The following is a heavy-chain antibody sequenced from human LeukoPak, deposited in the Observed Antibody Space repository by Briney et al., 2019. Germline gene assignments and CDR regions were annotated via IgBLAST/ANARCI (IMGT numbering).Heavy chain of an antibody. V-gene: IGHV1-2*02. Sequence: EASVKVSCKASGYTFTGYYMHWVRQAPGQGLEWMGWINPNSGGTNYAQKFQGRVTMTRDTSISTAYMELSRLRSDDTAVYYCARELSDDLWSGYYYQYFDYWGQGTLVTVSS. CDR3: ARELSDDLWSGYYYQYFDY. J-gene: IGHJ4*02. CDR2: INPNSGGT. CDR1: GYTFTGYY. D-gene: IGHD3-3*01.